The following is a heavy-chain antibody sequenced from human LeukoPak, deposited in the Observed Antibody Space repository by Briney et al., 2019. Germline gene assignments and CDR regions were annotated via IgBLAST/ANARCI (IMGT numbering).Heavy chain of an antibody. D-gene: IGHD3-22*01. CDR1: GYTFTDYV. CDR2: INGYNGNT. CDR3: ARDNNYYDSGGYRRNEY. V-gene: IGHV1-18*01. Sequence: ASVKVSCKASGYTFTDYVFTWVRQAPGQGLEGMGWINGYNGNTNYAQNFQGRVTMTTDTTKNKPYMELRSVRSDDTADYYGARDNNYYDSGGYRRNEYWGQGTLVAVST. J-gene: IGHJ4*02.